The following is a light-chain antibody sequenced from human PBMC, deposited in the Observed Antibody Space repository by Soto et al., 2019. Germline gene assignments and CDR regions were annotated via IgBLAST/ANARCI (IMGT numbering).Light chain of an antibody. CDR1: SSDVGGYNF. CDR3: SSYTSSYTYV. Sequence: QSVLTQPASVSGSPGQSVTISCAGTSSDVGGYNFVSWYQQHPGKAPQLVIYDVSSRPSGVSNRFSGSKSGNTASLTISGLQAEDEADYYCSSYTSSYTYVFGTGTKLTVL. J-gene: IGLJ1*01. V-gene: IGLV2-14*03. CDR2: DVS.